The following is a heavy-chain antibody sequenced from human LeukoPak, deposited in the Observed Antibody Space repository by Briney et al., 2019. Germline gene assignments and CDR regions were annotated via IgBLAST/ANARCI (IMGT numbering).Heavy chain of an antibody. D-gene: IGHD3-22*01. CDR3: ARDPTYDSSGYYFGYFDY. Sequence: ASVKVSCKASGYTFTGYYMHWVRQAPGQGLEWMGWINPNSGGTNYAQKFQGRVTMTRDTSISTAYMELSRLRSDDTAVYYCARDPTYDSSGYYFGYFDYWGQGTLVTVSS. J-gene: IGHJ4*02. CDR2: INPNSGGT. V-gene: IGHV1-2*02. CDR1: GYTFTGYY.